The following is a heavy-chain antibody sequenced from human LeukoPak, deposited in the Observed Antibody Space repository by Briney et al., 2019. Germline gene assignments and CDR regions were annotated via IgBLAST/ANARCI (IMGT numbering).Heavy chain of an antibody. V-gene: IGHV3-48*03. CDR1: GFTFSSYE. D-gene: IGHD3-10*02. CDR3: AELGITMIGGV. Sequence: GGSLRLSCAASGFTFSSYEMNWVRQAPGKGLEWVSYISSRGSTINYADSVKGRFPISRDNAKNSLYLQMNSLRAEDTAVYYCAELGITMIGGVWGKGTTVTISS. J-gene: IGHJ6*04. CDR2: ISSRGSTI.